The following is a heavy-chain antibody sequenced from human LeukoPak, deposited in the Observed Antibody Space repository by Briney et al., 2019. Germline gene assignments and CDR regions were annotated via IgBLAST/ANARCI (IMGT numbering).Heavy chain of an antibody. CDR2: ISAYNGNT. J-gene: IGHJ6*02. V-gene: IGHV1-18*01. D-gene: IGHD5-12*01. Sequence: GASVKVSCKASGYTFTSYGISGVRQAPGQGLEWMGWISAYNGNTNYAQKLQGRVTMTTDTSTSTAYMELRSLRSDDTAVYYCARVSNSGYTYYYYGMDVWGQGTTVTVSS. CDR1: GYTFTSYG. CDR3: ARVSNSGYTYYYYGMDV.